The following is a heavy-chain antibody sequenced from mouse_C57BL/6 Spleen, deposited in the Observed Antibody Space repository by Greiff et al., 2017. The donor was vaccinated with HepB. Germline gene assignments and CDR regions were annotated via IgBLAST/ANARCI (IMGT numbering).Heavy chain of an antibody. CDR2: IYPRSGNT. CDR1: GYTFTSYG. J-gene: IGHJ1*03. CDR3: ARKGTTVVATEYFDV. D-gene: IGHD1-1*01. Sequence: VQLQESGAELARPGASVKLSCKASGYTFTSYGISWVKQRTGQGLEWIGEIYPRSGNTYYNEKFKGKATLTADKSSSTAYMELRSLTSEDSAVYFCARKGTTVVATEYFDVWGTGTTVTVSS. V-gene: IGHV1-81*01.